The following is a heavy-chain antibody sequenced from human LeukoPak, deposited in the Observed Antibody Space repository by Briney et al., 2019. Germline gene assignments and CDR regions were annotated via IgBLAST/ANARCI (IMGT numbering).Heavy chain of an antibody. J-gene: IGHJ6*04. CDR2: IDTEDGET. D-gene: IGHD3-10*01. Sequence: ASVKISCKASGYTFSDYNIHWVQYAPGKGLEWMGRIDTEDGETIYAERFQGRVTITADTSTNTAYMELTSLRSDDTAVYYCTTDRVDRSFDVLGKGTAVSVSS. CDR3: TTDRVDRSFDV. CDR1: GYTFSDYN. V-gene: IGHV1-69-2*01.